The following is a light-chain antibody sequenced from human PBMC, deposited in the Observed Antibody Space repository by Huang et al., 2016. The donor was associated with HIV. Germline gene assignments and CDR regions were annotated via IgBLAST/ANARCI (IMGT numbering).Light chain of an antibody. CDR3: QHYDNWPPWT. V-gene: IGKV3D-15*01. CDR1: QGVSNN. Sequence: EILMSQSPVTLSVSPGERVTLSCRASQGVSNNVAGYQQKRGQTPRLLIHGASTRATGIPGKFSGRGSGTEFTLTITSLQPEDSAVYYCQHYDNWPPWTFGPGTQVQIK. CDR2: GAS. J-gene: IGKJ1*01.